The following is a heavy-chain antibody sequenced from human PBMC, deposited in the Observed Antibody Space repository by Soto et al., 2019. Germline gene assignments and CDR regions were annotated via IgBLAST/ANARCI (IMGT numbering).Heavy chain of an antibody. CDR1: GLTLRGYG. CDR2: INTDGSST. J-gene: IGHJ5*02. CDR3: VRATARGDA. Sequence: GGSLTLSCAASGLTLRGYGIHWDRQAPEKGLSWVSRINTDGSSTKDADSVKGRFTISRDNAEDTLFLQMNGLTLEATAVYYCVRATARGDAWGPGTLVTVSS. D-gene: IGHD4-4*01. V-gene: IGHV3-74*01.